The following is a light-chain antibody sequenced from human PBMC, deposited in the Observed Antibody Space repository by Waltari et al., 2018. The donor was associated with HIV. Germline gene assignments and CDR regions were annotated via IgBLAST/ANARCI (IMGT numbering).Light chain of an antibody. Sequence: QPVLTQPPSVSAAPGRSVTITCSGSTSNIETNYVSWYQQIPGTAPKLLLYDKNKRPSGIPERFSCSKSATSATLGITGLQTGDEAEYFCGTWDSSLNTPVFGGGSRLTVL. CDR1: TSNIETNY. J-gene: IGLJ2*01. CDR3: GTWDSSLNTPV. CDR2: DKN. V-gene: IGLV1-51*01.